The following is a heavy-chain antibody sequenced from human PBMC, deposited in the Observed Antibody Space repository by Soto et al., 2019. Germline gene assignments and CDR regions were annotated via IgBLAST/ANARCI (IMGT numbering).Heavy chain of an antibody. CDR1: GGSFSGYY. Sequence: SETLSHTCAVYGGSFSGYYWNWIRQPPGKGLEWIGEINHSGSTNYNPSLKSRVTISLDTSKNQFSLKLSSMTAADTALYYCARGNGRIFDYWAKVTLVSGS. CDR2: INHSGST. D-gene: IGHD2-15*01. CDR3: ARGNGRIFDY. J-gene: IGHJ4*02. V-gene: IGHV4-34*01.